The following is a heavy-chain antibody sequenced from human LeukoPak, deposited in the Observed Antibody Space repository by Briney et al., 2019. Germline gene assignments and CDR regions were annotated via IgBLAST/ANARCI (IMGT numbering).Heavy chain of an antibody. Sequence: SETLSLTCTVSGYSISSGYYWGRIRQPPGKGLEWIGSIYHSGSTYYNPSLKSRVTISVDTSKNQFSLKLSSVTAADTAVYYCARSDAPNFAYYFDYWGQGTLVTVSS. CDR2: IYHSGST. D-gene: IGHD3-9*01. J-gene: IGHJ4*02. V-gene: IGHV4-38-2*02. CDR1: GYSISSGYY. CDR3: ARSDAPNFAYYFDY.